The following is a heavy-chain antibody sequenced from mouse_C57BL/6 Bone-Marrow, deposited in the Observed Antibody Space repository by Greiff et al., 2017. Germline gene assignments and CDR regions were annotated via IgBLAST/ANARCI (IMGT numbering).Heavy chain of an antibody. CDR2: ISDGGSYT. CDR3: ARSGANWDFDY. J-gene: IGHJ2*01. Sequence: EVKLVESGGGLVKPGGSLTLSCAASGFTFSSYAMSWVRQTPEKRLEWVATISDGGSYTYYPDNVKGRFTISRDNAKNNLYLQMSHLKSEDTAMXYCARSGANWDFDYWGQGTTLTVSS. D-gene: IGHD4-1*01. CDR1: GFTFSSYA. V-gene: IGHV5-4*03.